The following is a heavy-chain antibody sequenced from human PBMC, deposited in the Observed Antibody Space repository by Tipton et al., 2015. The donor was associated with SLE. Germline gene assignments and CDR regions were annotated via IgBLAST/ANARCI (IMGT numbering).Heavy chain of an antibody. J-gene: IGHJ4*02. CDR1: GGSISSGGYY. Sequence: TLSLTCTVSGGSISSGGYYWSWIRQHPGKGLEWIGYIYYSGSTYYNPSLKSRVTISVDTSKNQFSLKLSSVTAADTAVYYCARQYFITMVQGVTFDYWGQGTLVTVSS. CDR3: ARQYFITMVQGVTFDY. CDR2: IYYSGST. D-gene: IGHD3-10*01. V-gene: IGHV4-31*03.